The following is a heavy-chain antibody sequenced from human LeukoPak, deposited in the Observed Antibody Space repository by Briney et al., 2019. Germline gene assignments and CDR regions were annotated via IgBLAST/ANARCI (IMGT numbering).Heavy chain of an antibody. CDR2: INWNGGST. Sequence: GGSLRLSCAASGFTFDDYGMSWVRQAPGKGLEWVSGINWNGGSTGYADSVRGRFTISRDNAKNSLYLQMNSLRAEDTALYYCAKDLKSGYSSRKVSYYYGMDVWGQGTTVTVSS. D-gene: IGHD6-13*01. CDR1: GFTFDDYG. V-gene: IGHV3-20*04. J-gene: IGHJ6*02. CDR3: AKDLKSGYSSRKVSYYYGMDV.